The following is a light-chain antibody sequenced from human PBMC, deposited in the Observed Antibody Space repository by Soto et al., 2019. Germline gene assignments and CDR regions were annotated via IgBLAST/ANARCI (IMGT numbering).Light chain of an antibody. CDR1: QSLLHSNGYNY. CDR3: QQYNNWPPIT. V-gene: IGKV2-28*01. J-gene: IGKJ5*01. CDR2: LGS. Sequence: DIVMTQSPVSLPVTPGEPASISCRSSQSLLHSNGYNYLDWYLQKPGQSPQLLIYLGSNRASGVPARFSGSGSGTEFTLTISSLQSEDFAVYYCQQYNNWPPITFGQGTRLEIK.